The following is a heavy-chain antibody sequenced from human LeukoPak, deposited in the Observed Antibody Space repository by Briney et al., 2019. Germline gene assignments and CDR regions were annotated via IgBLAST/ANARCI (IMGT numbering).Heavy chain of an antibody. D-gene: IGHD6-19*01. J-gene: IGHJ4*02. Sequence: SETLSLTCTVSGDSFSSVTDYWAWLRQPPGKGLEWIASVDYSGGTYYNPSLESRFAISADMSKNQFSLKLTSVTGADTAVYYCAGERGEEYSSGWYKTNYFDNWGQGIRVTVSS. V-gene: IGHV4-39*07. CDR1: GDSFSSVTDY. CDR3: AGERGEEYSSGWYKTNYFDN. CDR2: VDYSGGT.